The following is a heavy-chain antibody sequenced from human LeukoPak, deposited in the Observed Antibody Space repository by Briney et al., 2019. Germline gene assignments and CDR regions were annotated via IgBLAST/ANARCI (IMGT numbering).Heavy chain of an antibody. Sequence: SETLSLTCTVSGGYISSSNYYWVWIRQPPGKGLEWVASIFYSGSTYFNPSLKSRVTILVDTSKNQFSLKLSSVTAADTAVYYCARGGYYGSGNDFRFDPWGQGTLVTVSS. CDR2: IFYSGST. D-gene: IGHD3-10*01. CDR3: ARGGYYGSGNDFRFDP. J-gene: IGHJ5*02. V-gene: IGHV4-39*07. CDR1: GGYISSSNYY.